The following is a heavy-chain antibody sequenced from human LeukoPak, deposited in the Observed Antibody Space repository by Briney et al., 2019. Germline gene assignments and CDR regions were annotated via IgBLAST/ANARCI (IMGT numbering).Heavy chain of an antibody. V-gene: IGHV1-3*03. Sequence: GASVKVSCKASGYTFTSYDINWVRQATGQGLEWMGWINAGNGNTKYSQEFQGRVTITRDTSASTAYMELSSLRSEDMAVYYCARGLTVTTLFDYWGQGTLVTVSS. CDR1: GYTFTSYD. CDR2: INAGNGNT. CDR3: ARGLTVTTLFDY. D-gene: IGHD4-17*01. J-gene: IGHJ4*02.